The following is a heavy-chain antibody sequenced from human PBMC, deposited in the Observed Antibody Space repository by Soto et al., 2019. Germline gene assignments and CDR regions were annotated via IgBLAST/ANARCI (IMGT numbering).Heavy chain of an antibody. CDR3: ARGKYSSFDI. CDR1: GDSVSSSGVA. J-gene: IGHJ3*02. Sequence: SQTLSLTCAISGDSVSSSGVAWNWIRQSPSRGLEWLGRTYYRSKWSNDYALSVRSRITINPDTYKNHFSLQLNSVTPEDTAVYYCARGKYSSFDIWGQGTTVTVSS. V-gene: IGHV6-1*01. CDR2: TYYRSKWSN. D-gene: IGHD6-13*01.